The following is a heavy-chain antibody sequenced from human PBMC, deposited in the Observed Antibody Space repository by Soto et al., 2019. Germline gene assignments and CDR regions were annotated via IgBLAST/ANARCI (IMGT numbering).Heavy chain of an antibody. D-gene: IGHD2-15*01. Sequence: QVQLQESGPGLVKASETLSLTCTVSGGSISNYYCSLIRQPPGKGLEWIGYIYYSGSTNYNPSLKSRVTISVDTSKNQFSLNLSSVTAADTAVYYCARAGAATLSDYWGQGTLVTVSS. CDR3: ARAGAATLSDY. V-gene: IGHV4-59*01. CDR2: IYYSGST. J-gene: IGHJ4*02. CDR1: GGSISNYY.